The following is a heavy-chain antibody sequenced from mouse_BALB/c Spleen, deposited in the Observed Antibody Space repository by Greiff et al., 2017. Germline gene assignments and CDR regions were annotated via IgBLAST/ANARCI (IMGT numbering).Heavy chain of an antibody. J-gene: IGHJ4*01. CDR3: ARLDYGTFYYAMDY. CDR1: GFTFSSYT. CDR2: ISNGGGST. D-gene: IGHD2-4*01. Sequence: EVKLVESGGGLVQPGGSLKLSCAASGFTFSSYTMSWVRPTPEKRLEWVAYISNGGGSTYYPDTVQGRFTISRDNAKNTLYLQMSSLKSEDTAMYYCARLDYGTFYYAMDYWGQGTSVTVSS. V-gene: IGHV5-12-2*01.